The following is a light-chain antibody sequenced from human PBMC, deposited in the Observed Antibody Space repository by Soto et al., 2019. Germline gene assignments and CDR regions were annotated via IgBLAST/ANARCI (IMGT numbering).Light chain of an antibody. V-gene: IGKV1-5*03. J-gene: IGKJ1*01. CDR2: KAS. CDR1: QTISSW. Sequence: DIQMTQSPSTLSGSVGDRVTITCRASQTISSWLAWYQQKPGQAPKLLIYKASTLKSGVPSRLSGSGSGTEFTLNISSLQPDDFANYYCQHDNSYSEAFGQGTKVELK. CDR3: QHDNSYSEA.